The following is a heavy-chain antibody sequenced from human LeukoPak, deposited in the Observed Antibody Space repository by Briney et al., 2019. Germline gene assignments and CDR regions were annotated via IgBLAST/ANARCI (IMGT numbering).Heavy chain of an antibody. V-gene: IGHV3-33*01. CDR3: ASFTVDIVATRVY. CDR1: GXTFSNYD. J-gene: IGHJ4*02. Sequence: PGRSLRLSCAASGXTFSNYDVHWVRQAPGKGQEWVAVIWYDGSNKYYADSVKGRFTISRDNSKNTLYLQMNSLRAEDTAVYYCASFTVDIVATRVYWGQGTLVTVSS. CDR2: IWYDGSNK. D-gene: IGHD5-12*01.